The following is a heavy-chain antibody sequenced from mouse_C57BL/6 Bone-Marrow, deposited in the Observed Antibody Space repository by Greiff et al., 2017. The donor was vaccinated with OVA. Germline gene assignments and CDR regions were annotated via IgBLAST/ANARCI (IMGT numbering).Heavy chain of an antibody. CDR3: AHYGSRLYLHY. J-gene: IGHJ2*02. CDR1: GYTFTNYW. Sequence: VQLQQPGAELMRPGTSVKLSCKASGYTFTNYWMHWVKQRPGQGLEWIGVIAPSDSYINYNQKFKGRATLTVDTSSSTAYMHLSSLTSEDSAVYYCAHYGSRLYLHYWGQGTSLTVSS. D-gene: IGHD1-1*01. V-gene: IGHV1-59*01. CDR2: IAPSDSYI.